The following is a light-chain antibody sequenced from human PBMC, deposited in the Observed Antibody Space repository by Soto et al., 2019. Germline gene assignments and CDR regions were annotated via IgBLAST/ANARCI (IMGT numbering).Light chain of an antibody. CDR3: QQYNKWPPYT. V-gene: IGKV3-15*01. CDR1: QSVSSN. CDR2: GAS. Sequence: EIVMTQSPANLSVSPGERATLSCRASQSVSSNLAWYQQKPGQGPRLLIYGASTRATSIPARFSGSGSRTEFTLTINSLQSEDFAVYYCQQYNKWPPYTFGQGTNLEIK. J-gene: IGKJ2*01.